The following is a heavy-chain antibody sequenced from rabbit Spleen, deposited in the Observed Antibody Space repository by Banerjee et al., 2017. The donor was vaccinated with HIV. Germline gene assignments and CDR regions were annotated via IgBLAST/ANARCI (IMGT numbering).Heavy chain of an antibody. J-gene: IGHJ4*01. CDR3: ARETNSGWGVVSFYFNL. CDR1: GFYFSSRYY. Sequence: QSLEESGGDLVKPGASLTLTCTASGFYFSSRYYMCWVRQAPGKGLEWIACIYAGSSGDTYYASWAKGRFTISKTSSTTVTLQMTSLTAADTAAYFCARETNSGWGVVSFYFNLWGPGTLVTVS. CDR2: IYAGSSGDT. V-gene: IGHV1S40*01. D-gene: IGHD4-1*01.